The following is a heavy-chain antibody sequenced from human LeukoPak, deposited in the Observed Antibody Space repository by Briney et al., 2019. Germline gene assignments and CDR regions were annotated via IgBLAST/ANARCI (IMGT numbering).Heavy chain of an antibody. CDR1: GYTFTGYY. J-gene: IGHJ5*02. CDR2: INPNSGGT. Sequence: ASVKVSCKASGYTFTGYYMHWVRQAPGQGLEWMGWINPNSGGTNYAQKFQGRVTMTRDTSISTAYMELSRLRSDDTAVYYCARDSSYYYGSGNLDWFDPWGQGTLVTVSS. CDR3: ARDSSYYYGSGNLDWFDP. V-gene: IGHV1-2*02. D-gene: IGHD3-10*01.